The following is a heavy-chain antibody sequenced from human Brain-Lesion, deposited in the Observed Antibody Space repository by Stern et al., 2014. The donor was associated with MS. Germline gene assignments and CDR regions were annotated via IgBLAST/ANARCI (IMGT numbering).Heavy chain of an antibody. CDR3: ARAVRNQLLSEY. J-gene: IGHJ4*02. V-gene: IGHV1-8*01. Sequence: VQLVESGAEVKKPGASVKVSCKAYGYTFRSYDITWVRQASGHGLEWMGWMNPYSGNTGYAQKFKGRVSMTSDPSISTVYMELTSLTSDDTAVYFCARAVRNQLLSEYWGQGTLVTVSS. D-gene: IGHD2-2*01. CDR2: MNPYSGNT. CDR1: GYTFRSYD.